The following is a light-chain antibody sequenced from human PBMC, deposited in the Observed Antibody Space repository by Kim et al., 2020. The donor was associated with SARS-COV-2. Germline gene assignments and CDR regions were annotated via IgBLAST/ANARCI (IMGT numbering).Light chain of an antibody. CDR1: SSDVGGYKY. V-gene: IGLV2-14*03. CDR2: DVN. Sequence: GQSFTISSTGTSSDVGGYKYVSWYQQHPGKAPKLMIYDVNNRPSGVSNRFSSSQSGYTASLTISGLQAEDEADYYCISYTSRNTVVFGGGTKLTVL. J-gene: IGLJ2*01. CDR3: ISYTSRNTVV.